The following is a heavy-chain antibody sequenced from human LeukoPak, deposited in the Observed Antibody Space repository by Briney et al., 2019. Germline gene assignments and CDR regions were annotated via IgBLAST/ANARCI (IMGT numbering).Heavy chain of an antibody. CDR3: ARDAGAAAGPEYYFDY. CDR2: INHSGNS. V-gene: IGHV4-34*01. D-gene: IGHD6-13*01. J-gene: IGHJ4*02. CDR1: GGSFSGYY. Sequence: PSETLSLTRAVYGGSFSGYYWSWIRQSPGKGLEWIGEINHSGNSKYNPSLKSRVTISLDTSKNQFPLKVSSVTAADTAVYYCARDAGAAAGPEYYFDYWGRGTLVTVSS.